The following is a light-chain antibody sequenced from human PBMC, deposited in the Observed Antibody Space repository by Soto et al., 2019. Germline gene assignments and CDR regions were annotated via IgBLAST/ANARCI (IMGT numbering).Light chain of an antibody. V-gene: IGLV2-14*03. CDR1: SSVVGGYNY. Sequence: QSALTQPASVSGSPGQSIAISCAGTSSVVGGYNYVSWYQQHPGKAPKLMIYNVSNRPSGVSDRFSGSKSGNTASLTISGLQAEDEADNYCSSYTSSNTYDFGTGTKVTVL. CDR2: NVS. J-gene: IGLJ1*01. CDR3: SSYTSSNTYD.